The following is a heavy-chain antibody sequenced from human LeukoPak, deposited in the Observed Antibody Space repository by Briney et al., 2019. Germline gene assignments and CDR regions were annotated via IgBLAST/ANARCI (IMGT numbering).Heavy chain of an antibody. CDR2: IYHSGST. CDR1: GYSISSGYY. J-gene: IGHJ4*02. Sequence: SETLSLTCTVSGYSISSGYYWGWIRQPPGKGLEWIGSIYHSGSTYYNPSLKSRVTISVDTSKNQFSLKLSSVTAADTAVYYCARDSRSGWYNTDFDYWGQGTPVTVSS. V-gene: IGHV4-38-2*02. D-gene: IGHD6-19*01. CDR3: ARDSRSGWYNTDFDY.